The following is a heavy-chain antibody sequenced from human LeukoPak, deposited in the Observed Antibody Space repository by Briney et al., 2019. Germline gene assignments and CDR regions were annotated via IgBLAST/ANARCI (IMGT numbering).Heavy chain of an antibody. CDR1: GFTFSSYA. Sequence: GGSLGLSCAASGFTFSSYAMHRVRQAPGKGLEWVAVISYDGSNKYYADSVKGRFTISRDNSKSTLYLQMNSLRAEDTAVYYCARVTRYYDSSALGYYFDYWGQGTLVTVSS. V-gene: IGHV3-30-3*01. CDR3: ARVTRYYDSSALGYYFDY. J-gene: IGHJ4*02. CDR2: ISYDGSNK. D-gene: IGHD3-22*01.